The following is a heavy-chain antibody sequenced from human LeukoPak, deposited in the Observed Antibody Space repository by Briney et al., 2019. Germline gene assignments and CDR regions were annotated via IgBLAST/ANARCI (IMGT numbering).Heavy chain of an antibody. V-gene: IGHV4-59*08. Sequence: SDTLSVTCTVSGGSISRYCWSWFRQPPGKGLEWIGYIYYSGSTNYDPSLRSRVTISEDTSKNQFSLKLTSVTAADTAVYYCARNVGWYSHDSWGQGTLVTVSS. CDR3: ARNVGWYSHDS. J-gene: IGHJ4*02. CDR2: IYYSGST. CDR1: GGSISRYC. D-gene: IGHD6-19*01.